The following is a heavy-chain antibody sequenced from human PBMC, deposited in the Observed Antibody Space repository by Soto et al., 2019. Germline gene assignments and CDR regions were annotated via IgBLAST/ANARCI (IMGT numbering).Heavy chain of an antibody. CDR1: GGSISSYY. CDR2: ISSSGST. V-gene: IGHV4-59*01. Sequence: QVQLQESGPGLVKPSETLSLTCTVSGGSISSYYWSWIRQPPGKRLEWIGHISSSGSTSYNPSLKSRVSISMDTSKNQFSLNLGSVTAADSAVYYCARRTQLDYWGQGTLVTVSS. J-gene: IGHJ4*02. CDR3: ARRTQLDY.